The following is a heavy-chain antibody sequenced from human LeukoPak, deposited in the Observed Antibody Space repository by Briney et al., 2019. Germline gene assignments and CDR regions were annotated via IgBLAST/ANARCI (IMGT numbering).Heavy chain of an antibody. CDR3: ARGNQQLPRSTPDY. J-gene: IGHJ4*02. Sequence: GESLRLSCAASGFTFSSSWMHWVRQAPGKGLVWVSHIKTDGSTTAYADSVKGRFTISRDNAKNTLYLRMNSLRAEDTGVYYCARGNQQLPRSTPDYWGQGTLVTVSS. D-gene: IGHD2-2*01. CDR1: GFTFSSSW. CDR2: IKTDGSTT. V-gene: IGHV3-74*01.